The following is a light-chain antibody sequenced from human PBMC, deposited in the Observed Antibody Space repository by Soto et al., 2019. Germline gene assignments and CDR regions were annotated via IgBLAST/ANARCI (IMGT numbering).Light chain of an antibody. CDR2: DVS. CDR1: SSDVGGYNS. Sequence: QSALTQPASVSGSPGQSIAISCTGTSSDVGGYNSASWYQQHPGKAPKLLIYDVSNRPSGVSNRFSGSKSGNTASLTISGLQAAEEADYYCSSYSTGGSYVFGTGTKLTVL. CDR3: SSYSTGGSYV. J-gene: IGLJ1*01. V-gene: IGLV2-14*03.